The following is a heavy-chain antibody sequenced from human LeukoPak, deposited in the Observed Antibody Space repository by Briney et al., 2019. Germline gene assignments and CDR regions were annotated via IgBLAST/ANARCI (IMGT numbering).Heavy chain of an antibody. CDR1: GYTFTDHY. D-gene: IGHD6-13*01. V-gene: IGHV1-18*04. J-gene: IGHJ4*02. Sequence: ASVKVSCKASGYTFTDHYIHWVRQAPGQGLEWMGWISAYNGNTNYAQKLQGRVTMTTDTSTSTAYMELRSLRSDDTAVYYCARGVSWYSSSWFYDYWGQGTLVTVSS. CDR2: ISAYNGNT. CDR3: ARGVSWYSSSWFYDY.